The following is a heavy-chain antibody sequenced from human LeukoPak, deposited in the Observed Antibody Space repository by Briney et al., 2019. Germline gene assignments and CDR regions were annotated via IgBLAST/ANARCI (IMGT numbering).Heavy chain of an antibody. Sequence: PSETLSLTCTVSGGSISRYLWSWSRQPPGKALDWIGNIHYSGRTNYHRSLKSRVTISVDTSKNQFSLKLSSVTAADTAVYYCARVDPYYFDYWGQGTLVTVSS. J-gene: IGHJ4*02. CDR3: ARVDPYYFDY. V-gene: IGHV4-59*01. CDR1: GGSISRYL. CDR2: IHYSGRT.